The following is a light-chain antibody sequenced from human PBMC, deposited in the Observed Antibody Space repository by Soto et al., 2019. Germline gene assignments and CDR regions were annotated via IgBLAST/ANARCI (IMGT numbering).Light chain of an antibody. Sequence: EIVLTQSPGTLSLSPGERATLSCRASQSVSSSYLAWYQQKPGQAPRLLIYGTSSRATGIPDRFSGSGSGTDFTLTISSLQPEDVATYYCQNFDSAPQTFGQGTRLEIK. CDR3: QNFDSAPQT. J-gene: IGKJ5*01. CDR2: GTS. CDR1: QSVSSSY. V-gene: IGKV3-20*01.